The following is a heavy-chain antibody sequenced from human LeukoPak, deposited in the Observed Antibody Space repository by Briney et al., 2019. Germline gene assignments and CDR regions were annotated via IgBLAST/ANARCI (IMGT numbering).Heavy chain of an antibody. Sequence: SETLSLTCTVSGGSISSYYWSWIRQPPGKGLEWIGYIYYSGSTNYNPSLKSRVTISVDTSKNQFSLKLSSVTAADTAVYYCAGWYCSGGSCYRRLRFDPWGQGTLVTVSS. CDR2: IYYSGST. J-gene: IGHJ5*02. D-gene: IGHD2-15*01. CDR1: GGSISSYY. CDR3: AGWYCSGGSCYRRLRFDP. V-gene: IGHV4-59*08.